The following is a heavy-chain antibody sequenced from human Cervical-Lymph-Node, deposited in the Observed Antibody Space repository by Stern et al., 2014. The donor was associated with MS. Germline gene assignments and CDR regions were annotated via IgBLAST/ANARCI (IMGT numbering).Heavy chain of an antibody. D-gene: IGHD2-2*02. Sequence: EQLVQSGAEVKKPGESLKISCKGSGYTFTNNWIAWVRQMPGKGLECMGIIYPPDSNTRYSPSFQGQVPISVDKYSNPAYLQWSSLTASDSAMYYCARQGCGSTSCHSIDYWGQGTLITVSS. CDR1: GYTFTNNW. J-gene: IGHJ4*02. CDR2: IYPPDSNT. CDR3: ARQGCGSTSCHSIDY. V-gene: IGHV5-51*01.